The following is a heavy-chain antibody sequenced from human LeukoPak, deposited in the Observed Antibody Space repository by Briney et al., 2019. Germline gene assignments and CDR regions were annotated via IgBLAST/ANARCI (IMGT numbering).Heavy chain of an antibody. Sequence: SETLSLTCTVSGYSLSSGYYWGWIRQPPGKGLEGIGSIYHSGNTYYNPSLQSRVTISVDTSKNQFSLKLSSVTAADTAVYYCARFSKTLVGATGGDYWGQGTLVTVSS. CDR1: GYSLSSGYY. CDR2: IYHSGNT. V-gene: IGHV4-38-2*02. J-gene: IGHJ4*02. CDR3: ARFSKTLVGATGGDY. D-gene: IGHD1-26*01.